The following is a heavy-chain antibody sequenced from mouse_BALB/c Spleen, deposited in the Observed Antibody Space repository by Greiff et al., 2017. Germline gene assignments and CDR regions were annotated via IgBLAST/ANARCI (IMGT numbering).Heavy chain of an antibody. D-gene: IGHD2-1*01. J-gene: IGHJ2*01. CDR2: IDTSDSYT. Sequence: QVQLQQPGAELVMPGASVKMSCKASGYTFTDYWMHWVKQRPGQGLEWIGAIDTSDSYTSYNQKFKGKATLTVDESSSTAYMQLSSLTSEDSAVYYCARPDYGNFLDYWGQGTTLTVSS. CDR1: GYTFTDYW. CDR3: ARPDYGNFLDY. V-gene: IGHV1-69*01.